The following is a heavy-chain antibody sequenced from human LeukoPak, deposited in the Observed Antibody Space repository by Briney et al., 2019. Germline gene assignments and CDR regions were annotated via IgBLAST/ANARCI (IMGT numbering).Heavy chain of an antibody. V-gene: IGHV1-69*13. CDR3: ARDLGSSQLLYFDY. CDR2: IVPIFGTA. J-gene: IGHJ4*02. CDR1: GGTFSSYA. Sequence: ASVKVSCKASGGTFSSYAISWVRQAPGQGLEWMGGIVPIFGTANYAQKFQGRVTITADQSTSTAYMELSSLRSEDTAVYYCARDLGSSQLLYFDYWGQGTLVTVSS. D-gene: IGHD2-2*02.